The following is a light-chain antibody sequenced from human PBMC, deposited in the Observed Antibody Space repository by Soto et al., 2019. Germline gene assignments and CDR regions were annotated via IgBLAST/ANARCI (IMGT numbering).Light chain of an antibody. J-gene: IGLJ2*01. CDR1: RSNIGGYNY. V-gene: IGLV1-47*02. CDR2: GTN. Sequence: QSVLTQPPSASGTPGQRVTISCSGGRSNIGGYNYVYWFQQYPGTAPKVLVFGTNLRPSGAPDRFSASKSGTSGSLTISGLRFEDEADYYRAAWDDSLRVVLFGGGTKVTVL. CDR3: AAWDDSLRVVL.